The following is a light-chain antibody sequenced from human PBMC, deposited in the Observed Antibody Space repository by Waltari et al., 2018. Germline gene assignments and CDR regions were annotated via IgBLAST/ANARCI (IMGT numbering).Light chain of an antibody. CDR1: QNINTN. CDR2: GAS. J-gene: IGKJ2*01. CDR3: HQYNDGPPFN. V-gene: IGKV3-15*01. Sequence: ETVMTQSPATLSGSPGERATLSCRARQNINTNLAWYQRKPGQPPRLLIYGASTRATGVPARFSGSGSGAEFTLTISSLQSEDCAVYYCHQYNDGPPFNFGQGTKLEIK.